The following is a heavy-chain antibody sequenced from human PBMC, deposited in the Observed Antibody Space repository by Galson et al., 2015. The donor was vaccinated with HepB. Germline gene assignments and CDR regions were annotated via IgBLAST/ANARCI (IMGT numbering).Heavy chain of an antibody. Sequence: TLSLTCTVSGGSISSGGYYWSWIRQHPGKGLEWIGYIYYSGSTYYNPSLKSRVTISVDTSKNQFSLKLSSVTAADTAVYYCARVHGGKASEFDYWGQGILVTVSS. D-gene: IGHD4-23*01. CDR1: GGSISSGGYY. CDR3: ARVHGGKASEFDY. J-gene: IGHJ4*02. V-gene: IGHV4-31*03. CDR2: IYYSGST.